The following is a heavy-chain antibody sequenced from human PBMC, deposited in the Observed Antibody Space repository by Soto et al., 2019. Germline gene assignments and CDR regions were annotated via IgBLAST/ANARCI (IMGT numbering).Heavy chain of an antibody. V-gene: IGHV4-34*02. CDR1: GGSVNGYY. J-gene: IGHJ5*02. Sequence: QVHLQQWGAGLLKPSETLSLTCAVYGGSVNGYYWNWIRQPPGKGLEWIGEINHTGGTHYNPSLKSRVTMSVATSKNQFSLRLSSVTAAATAIYYWAPRITVFGLLIPPFDPWGQGTQVTVSS. CDR3: APRITVFGLLIPPFDP. D-gene: IGHD3-3*01. CDR2: INHTGGT.